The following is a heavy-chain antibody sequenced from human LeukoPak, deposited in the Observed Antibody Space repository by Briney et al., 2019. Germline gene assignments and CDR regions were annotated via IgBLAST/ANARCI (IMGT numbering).Heavy chain of an antibody. V-gene: IGHV3-30*18. CDR2: ISYDGSNK. Sequence: QPGGSLRLSCAASGFTFSSYGMHWVRQAPGKGLEWVAVISYDGSNKYYADSVKGLFTISRDNSKNTLYLQMNSLRAEDTAVYYCAKTYSSGAMSLYFDYWGQGTLVTVSS. D-gene: IGHD6-19*01. J-gene: IGHJ4*02. CDR1: GFTFSSYG. CDR3: AKTYSSGAMSLYFDY.